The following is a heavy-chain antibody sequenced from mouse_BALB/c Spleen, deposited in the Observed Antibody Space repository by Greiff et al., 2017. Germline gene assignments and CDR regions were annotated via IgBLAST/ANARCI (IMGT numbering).Heavy chain of an antibody. J-gene: IGHJ2*01. V-gene: IGHV5-6-4*01. CDR2: ISSGGSYT. Sequence: EVKLVESGGGLVKPGGSLKLSCAASGFTFSSYTMSWVRQTPEKRLEWVATISSGGSYTYYPDSVKGRFTISRDNAKNTLYLQMSSLKSEDTAMYYCTRDGVTTVVASMYYFDYWGQGTTLTVSS. D-gene: IGHD1-1*01. CDR3: TRDGVTTVVASMYYFDY. CDR1: GFTFSSYT.